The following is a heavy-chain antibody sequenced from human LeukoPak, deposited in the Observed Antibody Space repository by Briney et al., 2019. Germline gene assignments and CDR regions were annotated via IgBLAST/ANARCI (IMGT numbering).Heavy chain of an antibody. CDR1: GFTFSSYA. J-gene: IGHJ3*02. CDR2: ISGSGGST. CDR3: AKGGILWSHAFDI. V-gene: IGHV3-23*01. Sequence: GGSLRLSCAASGFTFSSYAMSWVRQAPGKGLEWVSAISGSGGSTYYAASVKGRFTISRDNSKNTLYLQMNSLRAEDTAVYYCAKGGILWSHAFDIWGQGTMVTVSS. D-gene: IGHD2-21*01.